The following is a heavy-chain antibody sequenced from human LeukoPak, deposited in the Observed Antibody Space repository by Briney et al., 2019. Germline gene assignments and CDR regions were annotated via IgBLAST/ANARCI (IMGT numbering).Heavy chain of an antibody. CDR1: GYTFTSYG. Sequence: ASVKVSCKASGYTFTSYGNSWVRQAPGQGLEWMGWISAYNSNTKYTQKLQGRVTMTTDTSTSTAYMELRSLRSDDTAVYYCARAYTGFDYWGQGTLVTVSS. D-gene: IGHD5-18*01. J-gene: IGHJ4*02. CDR2: ISAYNSNT. V-gene: IGHV1-18*04. CDR3: ARAYTGFDY.